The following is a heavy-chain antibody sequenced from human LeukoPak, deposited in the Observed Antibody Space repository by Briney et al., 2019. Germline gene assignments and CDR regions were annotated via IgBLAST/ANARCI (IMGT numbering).Heavy chain of an antibody. J-gene: IGHJ6*03. V-gene: IGHV3-23*01. Sequence: QAGGSLRLSCAASGFTFSSYAMSWVRQAPGKGLEWVSAISGSGGSTYYADSVKGRFTISRDNSKNTLYLQMNSLRAEDTAVYYCARATTMVRGRYYYYMDVWGKGTTVTISS. D-gene: IGHD3-10*01. CDR1: GFTFSSYA. CDR3: ARATTMVRGRYYYYMDV. CDR2: ISGSGGST.